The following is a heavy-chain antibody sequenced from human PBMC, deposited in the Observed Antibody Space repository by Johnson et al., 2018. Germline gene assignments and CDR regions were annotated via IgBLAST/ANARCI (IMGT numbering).Heavy chain of an antibody. J-gene: IGHJ6*02. CDR2: IWYDGSNK. V-gene: IGHV3-33*01. Sequence: QVQLVQSGGGVVQPGRSLRLSCAASGFTFSSYGMHWVRQAPGKGLEWVAVIWYDGSNKYYADSVKGRFTISRDNSKNTLYLQMNSLRAEDTAVYYCARDRLVSDYYYYYGMDVWGQGTTVTVSS. CDR1: GFTFSSYG. CDR3: ARDRLVSDYYYYYGMDV. D-gene: IGHD6-6*01.